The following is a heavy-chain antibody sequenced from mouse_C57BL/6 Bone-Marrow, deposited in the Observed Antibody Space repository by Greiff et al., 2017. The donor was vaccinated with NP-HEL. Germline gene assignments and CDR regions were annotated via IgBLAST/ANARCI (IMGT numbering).Heavy chain of an antibody. CDR2: IHPNSGST. CDR3: ARWGWDRYFDV. J-gene: IGHJ1*03. V-gene: IGHV1-64*01. Sequence: QVQLQQPGAELVKPGASVKLSCKASGYTFTSYWMHWVKQRPGQGLEWIGMIHPNSGSTNYNEKFKSKATLTVDKSSSTAYMQLSSLTSEDSAVYYCARWGWDRYFDVWGTGTTVTVSS. CDR1: GYTFTSYW. D-gene: IGHD4-1*01.